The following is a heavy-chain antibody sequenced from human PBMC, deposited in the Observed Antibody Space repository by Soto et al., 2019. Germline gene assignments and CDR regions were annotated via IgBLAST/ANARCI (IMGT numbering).Heavy chain of an antibody. CDR3: ARVRAAAGLFDY. J-gene: IGHJ4*02. V-gene: IGHV4-31*03. CDR1: GGSISSGGYY. CDR2: IYYSGST. Sequence: QVQLQESGPGLVKPSQTLSLTCTVSGGSISSGGYYWSWIRQHPGKGLEWIGYIYYSGSTYYTPSLNSRVTLSVDTSKNQFALKLSSVTAPDTAVYYCARVRAAAGLFDYWGQGTLDTVSS. D-gene: IGHD6-13*01.